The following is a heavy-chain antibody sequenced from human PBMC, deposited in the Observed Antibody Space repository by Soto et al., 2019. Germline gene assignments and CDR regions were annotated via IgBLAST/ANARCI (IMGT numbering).Heavy chain of an antibody. J-gene: IGHJ4*02. V-gene: IGHV3-30*04. CDR3: ARAVMTAIRKGIDN. D-gene: IGHD2-21*02. CDR1: GSSFSGYA. CDR2: ISYDGSYN. Sequence: VQLVESGGGVVRPGTSLRLSCAASGSSFSGYAMHWVRQAPCKGLEWVAVISYDGSYNSYADSVKGIFTISSDNSKNTLYLQMNSLRDEDTGVYYCARAVMTAIRKGIDNWGQGTLATVSS.